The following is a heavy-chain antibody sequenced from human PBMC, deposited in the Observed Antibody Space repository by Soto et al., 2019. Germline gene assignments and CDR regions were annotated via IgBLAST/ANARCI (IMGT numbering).Heavy chain of an antibody. J-gene: IGHJ3*02. Sequence: ASVKVSCKASGGTFSSYTISWVRQAPGQGLEWMGRIIPILGIANYAQKFQGRVTITADKSTSTAYMELSSLRSEDTAVYYCARDPSRITIFGVVIIRGAFDIWGQGTMVTVSS. CDR2: IIPILGIA. D-gene: IGHD3-3*01. CDR1: GGTFSSYT. CDR3: ARDPSRITIFGVVIIRGAFDI. V-gene: IGHV1-69*04.